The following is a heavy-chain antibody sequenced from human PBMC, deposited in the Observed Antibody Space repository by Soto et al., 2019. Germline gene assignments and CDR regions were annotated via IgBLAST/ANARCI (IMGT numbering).Heavy chain of an antibody. CDR1: GFTFSSYW. D-gene: IGHD3-22*01. CDR3: AREEAVSSADLIDP. V-gene: IGHV3-7*01. Sequence: EVQLVESGGGLVQPGGSLRLSCAASGFTFSSYWMSWVRQAPGKGLEWVANIKQDGSEKYYVDSVKGRFTISRDNAKNSLYLPMNSLRAEDTAVYYCAREEAVSSADLIDPWGQGTLVTVSS. J-gene: IGHJ5*02. CDR2: IKQDGSEK.